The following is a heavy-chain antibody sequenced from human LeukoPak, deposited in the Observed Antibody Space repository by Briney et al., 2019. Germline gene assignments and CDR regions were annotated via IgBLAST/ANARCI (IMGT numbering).Heavy chain of an antibody. D-gene: IGHD4-17*01. J-gene: IGHJ4*02. CDR3: TRRHYGDYVVDN. Sequence: RGSLRLSCAASGFTLTDQYMDWVRQASGQGLEWVGRIRSKAHRYATAYAASVKGRFTVSRDDSKNMAYLQMNSLKTEDTAIYYCTRRHYGDYVVDNWGQGTLVTVSS. CDR1: GFTLTDQY. V-gene: IGHV3-73*01. CDR2: IRSKAHRYAT.